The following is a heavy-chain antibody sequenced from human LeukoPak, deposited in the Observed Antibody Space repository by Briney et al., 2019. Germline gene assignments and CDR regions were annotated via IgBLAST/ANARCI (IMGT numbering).Heavy chain of an antibody. D-gene: IGHD6-13*01. CDR3: ARVTGYVMEDYFDY. Sequence: SETLSLTCAVFGGSLSGYYWSWIRQPPGKGLEWIAEINRSGSPNYNPSLKSRVTISVDTSKNQFSLRLSSVTAADTAVYYCARVTGYVMEDYFDYWGQGTLVTVSS. CDR2: INRSGSP. V-gene: IGHV4-34*01. J-gene: IGHJ4*02. CDR1: GGSLSGYY.